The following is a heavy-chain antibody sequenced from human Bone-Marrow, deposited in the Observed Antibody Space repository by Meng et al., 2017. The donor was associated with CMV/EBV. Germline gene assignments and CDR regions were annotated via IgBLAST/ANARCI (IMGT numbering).Heavy chain of an antibody. CDR3: ATLSRGSSQIFDY. Sequence: GSLRLSCTVSGGSISSTNYYWAWIRQSPGKGLEWIGSIFYSGSTYYNPSLKSRVTISVDTSKNQFSLKLTSVTAADTAVYYCATLSRGSSQIFDYWGQETLVTFSS. V-gene: IGHV4-39*01. D-gene: IGHD6-6*01. CDR2: IFYSGST. J-gene: IGHJ4*02. CDR1: GGSISSTNYY.